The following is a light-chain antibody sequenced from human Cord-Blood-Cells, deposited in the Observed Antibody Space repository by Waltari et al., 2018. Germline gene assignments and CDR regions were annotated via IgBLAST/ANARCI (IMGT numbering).Light chain of an antibody. CDR3: QAWDSSTAHV. V-gene: IGLV3-1*01. CDR2: QDS. J-gene: IGLJ1*01. CDR1: KLGEKY. Sequence: SYELTQPPSLSVSPGQTASITCSGDKLGEKYACWYQQKPGQSPVLVIYQDSKRPSGSPERFSGSNSGNTATLTISGTQAMDEADYYCQAWDSSTAHVFGTGTKVTVL.